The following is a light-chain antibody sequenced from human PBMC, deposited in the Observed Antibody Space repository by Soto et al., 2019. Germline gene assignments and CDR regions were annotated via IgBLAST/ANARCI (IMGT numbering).Light chain of an antibody. CDR2: SAS. Sequence: IVMTQSPATLSVSPGESATLSCRASQSVGTNLAWYQQTPGQAPRVLIHSASTRATGIPARFSRSGSDTEFTLTISGLQSEDFAVYYCQQYNNWPPYSFGQGTKLVNK. J-gene: IGKJ2*01. CDR1: QSVGTN. V-gene: IGKV3-15*01. CDR3: QQYNNWPPYS.